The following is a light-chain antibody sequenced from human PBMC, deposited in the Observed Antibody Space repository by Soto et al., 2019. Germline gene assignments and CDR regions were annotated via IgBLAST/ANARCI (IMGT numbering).Light chain of an antibody. Sequence: QSALTQPASVSGSPGQSITISCTGTSSDIGSYNHVSWYQHHPGKAPKLIISEGNNRPSGVSNRFSGSKSGNTASLTISGLQAEDEADYYCCSYAGNSIYVFGGGTKLTVL. CDR1: SSDIGSYNH. V-gene: IGLV2-23*01. CDR2: EGN. J-gene: IGLJ2*01. CDR3: CSYAGNSIYV.